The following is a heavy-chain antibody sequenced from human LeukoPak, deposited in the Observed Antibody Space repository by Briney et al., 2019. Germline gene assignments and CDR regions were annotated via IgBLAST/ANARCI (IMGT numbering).Heavy chain of an antibody. V-gene: IGHV1-2*02. Sequence: ASVKVSCKASGYTFTGYYMHWVRQAPGQGLEWMGWINPNSGGTNYAQKFEGRVTMTRDTSISTAYMELSRLRSDDTAVYYCARNFYFDSSGYYHYWGQGTLVTVSS. CDR1: GYTFTGYY. CDR3: ARNFYFDSSGYYHY. D-gene: IGHD3-22*01. CDR2: INPNSGGT. J-gene: IGHJ4*02.